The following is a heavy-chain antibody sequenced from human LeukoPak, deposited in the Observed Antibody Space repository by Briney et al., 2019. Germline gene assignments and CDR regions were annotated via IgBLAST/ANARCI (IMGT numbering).Heavy chain of an antibody. D-gene: IGHD3-22*01. Sequence: GGSLRLSCAASGFTFSSYGMHWVRQAPGKGLEWVAVISYDGSNKYYADSVKGRFTISRDNSKNTLYLQMNSLRAEDTAVYYCANGRDSSGYCWRVDYWGQGTLVTVSS. J-gene: IGHJ4*02. CDR1: GFTFSSYG. CDR2: ISYDGSNK. V-gene: IGHV3-30*18. CDR3: ANGRDSSGYCWRVDY.